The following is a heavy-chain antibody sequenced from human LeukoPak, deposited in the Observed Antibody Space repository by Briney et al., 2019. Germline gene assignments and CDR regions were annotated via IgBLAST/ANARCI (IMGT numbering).Heavy chain of an antibody. Sequence: SETLSLTCTVSGGSISSSSYYWGWIRQPPGKGLEWIGSIYYSGSTNYNPSLKSRVTISVDTSKNQFSLRLSSVTAADTAVYYCARGGPGYSSSLDYYYYMDVWGKGTTVTVSS. CDR2: IYYSGST. D-gene: IGHD6-6*01. CDR3: ARGGPGYSSSLDYYYYMDV. CDR1: GGSISSSSYY. V-gene: IGHV4-39*07. J-gene: IGHJ6*03.